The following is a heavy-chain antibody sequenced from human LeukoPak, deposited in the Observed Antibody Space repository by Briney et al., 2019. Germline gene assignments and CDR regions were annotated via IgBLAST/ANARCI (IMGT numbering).Heavy chain of an antibody. D-gene: IGHD3-22*01. CDR1: GGSISSSNYY. CDR3: ARHRYYYDSSGYYYQP. Sequence: PSETLSLTCTVSGGSISSSNYYWGWIRQPPGKGLEWIGNIYYSGSTYYNPSLESRVTISVDTSKNLFSLRLSSVTAADTAVYYCARHRYYYDSSGYYYQPWGQGTLVTVSS. V-gene: IGHV4-39*01. CDR2: IYYSGST. J-gene: IGHJ5*02.